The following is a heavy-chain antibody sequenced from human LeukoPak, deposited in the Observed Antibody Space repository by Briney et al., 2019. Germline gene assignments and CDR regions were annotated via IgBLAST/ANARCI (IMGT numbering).Heavy chain of an antibody. CDR2: IYYNGST. V-gene: IGHV4-59*08. CDR3: ASSMGWGNDFWSGRVHFDY. Sequence: PSETLSLTCTVSGGSINSYYWSWIRQPPGKGLEWIGDIYYNGSTNYSPSLKSRVTISVDTSKNQFSLKLSSVTAADTAVYYCASSMGWGNDFWSGRVHFDYWGQGTLVTVSS. D-gene: IGHD3-3*01. J-gene: IGHJ4*02. CDR1: GGSINSYY.